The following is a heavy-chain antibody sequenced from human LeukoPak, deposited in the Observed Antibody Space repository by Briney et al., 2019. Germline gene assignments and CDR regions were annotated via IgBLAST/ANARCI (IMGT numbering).Heavy chain of an antibody. V-gene: IGHV3-49*03. CDR1: GFTFGDYA. CDR3: TIPAVIGGDYFDY. J-gene: IGHJ4*02. Sequence: PGGSLRLSCTASGFTFGDYAMSWFRQAPGKGLEWVGFIRSKAYGGTTEYAASVKGRFTISRDDSKSIAYLQMNSLKTEDTAVYYCTIPAVIGGDYFDYWGQGTLVTVSS. CDR2: IRSKAYGGTT. D-gene: IGHD2-21*01.